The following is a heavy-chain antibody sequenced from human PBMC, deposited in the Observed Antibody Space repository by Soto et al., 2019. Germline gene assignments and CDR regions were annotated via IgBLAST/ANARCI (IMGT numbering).Heavy chain of an antibody. D-gene: IGHD4-17*01. CDR3: AKDPGDYPSDYFDY. J-gene: IGHJ4*02. CDR1: GFTFSSYA. Sequence: EVQLLESGGGLVQPGGSLRLSCAASGFTFSSYAMSWVRQAPGKGLEWVSAISGSGFSTYYADSVKSRFTVSRDTSKNTLFLQMNSLRAEDTAVYYCAKDPGDYPSDYFDYWGKGTLVTVSS. CDR2: ISGSGFST. V-gene: IGHV3-23*01.